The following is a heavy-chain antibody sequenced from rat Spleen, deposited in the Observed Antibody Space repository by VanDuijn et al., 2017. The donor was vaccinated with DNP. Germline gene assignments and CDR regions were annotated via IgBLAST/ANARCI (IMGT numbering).Heavy chain of an antibody. CDR2: ISASGGST. Sequence: EVQLVESGGGLVQPGRSLKLSCAASGFTFSDYNMAWVRQAPTKGLEWVATISASGGSTYYRDSVKGRFTISRDNAQSTHYLQMDSLRSEDTATYYCASSYSSYIFDYWGQGASVTVSS. J-gene: IGHJ2*01. CDR3: ASSYSSYIFDY. V-gene: IGHV5S23*01. CDR1: GFTFSDYN. D-gene: IGHD1-2*01.